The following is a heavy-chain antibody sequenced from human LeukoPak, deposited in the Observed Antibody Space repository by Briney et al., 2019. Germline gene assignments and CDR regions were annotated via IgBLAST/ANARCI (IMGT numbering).Heavy chain of an antibody. V-gene: IGHV3-23*01. Sequence: PGGSLRLSCAASGFTFSSYAMSWVRQAPGKGLEWVSAISGSGGSTYYADSVKGRFTISRDNSKNTLYLQMNSLRAEDTAVYYCANRGGFLYYYYGMDVWGQGTTVTVSS. CDR1: GFTFSSYA. CDR2: ISGSGGST. CDR3: ANRGGFLYYYYGMDV. D-gene: IGHD3-16*01. J-gene: IGHJ6*02.